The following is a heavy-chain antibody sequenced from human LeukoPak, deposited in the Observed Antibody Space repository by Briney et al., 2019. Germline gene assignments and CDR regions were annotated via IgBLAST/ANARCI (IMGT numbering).Heavy chain of an antibody. Sequence: GGSLRLSCTASGFTFGDYAMSWVRQAPGKGLEWVGFIRSKAYGGTTEYAASVKGRFTISRDDSKSIAYLQMNSLKTEDTAVYYCTRSGSYFSELLMVDIWGQGTMVTVSS. CDR3: TRSGSYFSELLMVDI. D-gene: IGHD1-26*01. J-gene: IGHJ3*02. CDR1: GFTFGDYA. CDR2: IRSKAYGGTT. V-gene: IGHV3-49*04.